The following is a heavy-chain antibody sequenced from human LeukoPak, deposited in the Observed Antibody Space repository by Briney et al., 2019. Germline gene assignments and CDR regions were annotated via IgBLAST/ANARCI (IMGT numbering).Heavy chain of an antibody. CDR3: ARGTVFGNY. D-gene: IGHD3-3*01. Sequence: PGGSLRLSSEASGFAFSSFWMTWLRQAPGKGLEGVANIKQDGSEENYMDSVKGRFTISRDNAKNSVYLQMSSLRAEDTAVYYCARGTVFGNYWGQGTLVTVSS. CDR1: GFAFSSFW. CDR2: IKQDGSEE. V-gene: IGHV3-7*01. J-gene: IGHJ4*02.